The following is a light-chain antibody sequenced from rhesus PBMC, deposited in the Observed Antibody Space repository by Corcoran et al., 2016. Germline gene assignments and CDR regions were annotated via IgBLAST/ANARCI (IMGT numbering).Light chain of an antibody. V-gene: IGKV1-37*01. CDR2: SAS. J-gene: IGKJ3*01. CDR3: QQYNSAPLT. Sequence: DIQMTQSPSSLSASVGDTVTITCRASQGISSYLAWYQQKPGKAPKPLIYSASNLESGVPSRFSGSGSGTAFTLTISSLHPEDFATYYCQQYNSAPLTFGPGTKLDIK. CDR1: QGISSY.